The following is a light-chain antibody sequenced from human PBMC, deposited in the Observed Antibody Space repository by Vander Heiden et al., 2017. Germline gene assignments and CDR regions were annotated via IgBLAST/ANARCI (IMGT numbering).Light chain of an antibody. CDR3: CSYAGSSTWV. J-gene: IGLJ3*02. Sequence: QSALTLPASVPGSPGQSITISCTGTSSDVGSYNLVSWYQQHPGKAPKLMIYEVSKRPSGVSNRFSGSKSGNTASLTISGLQAEDEADYYCCSYAGSSTWVFGGGTKLTVL. CDR1: SSDVGSYNL. CDR2: EVS. V-gene: IGLV2-23*02.